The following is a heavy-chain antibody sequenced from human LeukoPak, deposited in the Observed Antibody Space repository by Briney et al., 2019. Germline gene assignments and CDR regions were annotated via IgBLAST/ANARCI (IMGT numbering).Heavy chain of an antibody. D-gene: IGHD3-22*01. Sequence: SETLSLTCTVSGGSISSYYWSWIRQPPGKGLEWIGYIYYSGSTNYNPSLKSRVTMSVDTSKNQFSLNLSSVTAADTAVYYCARILHDSRGYYHFDYWGQGTLVTVSS. V-gene: IGHV4-59*01. CDR3: ARILHDSRGYYHFDY. CDR2: IYYSGST. CDR1: GGSISSYY. J-gene: IGHJ4*02.